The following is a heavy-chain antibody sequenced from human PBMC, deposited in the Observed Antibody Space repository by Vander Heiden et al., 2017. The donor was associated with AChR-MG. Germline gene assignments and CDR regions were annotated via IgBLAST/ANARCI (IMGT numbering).Heavy chain of an antibody. J-gene: IGHJ4*02. Sequence: EVQLVESGGGLVQPGRSLRLSCAASGFTFDDYAMHWVRQAPGKGLEWVSGISWNSGSIGYADSVKGRFTISRDNAKNSLYLQMNSLRAEDTALYYCAKGPFGYCSGGSCYYFDYWGQGTLVTVSS. V-gene: IGHV3-9*01. CDR3: AKGPFGYCSGGSCYYFDY. CDR2: ISWNSGSI. D-gene: IGHD2-15*01. CDR1: GFTFDDYA.